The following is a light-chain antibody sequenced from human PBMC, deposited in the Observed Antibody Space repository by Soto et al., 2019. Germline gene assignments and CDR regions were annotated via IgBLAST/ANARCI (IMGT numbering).Light chain of an antibody. CDR2: TNT. CDR3: ASWDARLHGPV. CDR1: SSNVGGNP. Sequence: PPTGAGTGGRRVTISSSGSSSNVGGNPVNWYQHVPTTAPKLLIYTNTQRPSGVPDRLSGSKSGTSASLAISGLQSEDEADYYCASWDARLHGPVLGTGTKVTVL. V-gene: IGLV1-44*01. J-gene: IGLJ1*01.